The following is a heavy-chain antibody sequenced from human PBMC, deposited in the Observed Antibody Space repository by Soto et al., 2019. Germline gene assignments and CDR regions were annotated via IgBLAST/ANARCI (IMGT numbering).Heavy chain of an antibody. J-gene: IGHJ6*02. V-gene: IGHV3-7*04. D-gene: IGHD6-13*01. Sequence: GGSLRLSCAASGFTFSSYWMSWVRQAPGKGLEWVANIKQDGSEKYYVDSVKGRFTISRDNAKNSLYLQMNSLRAEDTAVYYCARASSGWYLYYYGMDVWGQGTTVTSP. CDR1: GFTFSSYW. CDR2: IKQDGSEK. CDR3: ARASSGWYLYYYGMDV.